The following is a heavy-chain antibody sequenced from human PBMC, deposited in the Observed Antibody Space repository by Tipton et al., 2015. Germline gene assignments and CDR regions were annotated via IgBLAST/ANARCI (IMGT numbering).Heavy chain of an antibody. D-gene: IGHD3-9*01. CDR2: ISHSGNT. J-gene: IGHJ4*02. Sequence: TLSLTCAVSAYSISSDYYWGWIRQPPGKGLEWIGCISHSGNTYYNPSLKSRVTMSRDTPTNLFSLKRTSVTAADTAVYYCACQDYDSLTRDYQTVDYWGQGTLVTVSS. V-gene: IGHV4-38-2*01. CDR1: AYSISSDYY. CDR3: ACQDYDSLTRDYQTVDY.